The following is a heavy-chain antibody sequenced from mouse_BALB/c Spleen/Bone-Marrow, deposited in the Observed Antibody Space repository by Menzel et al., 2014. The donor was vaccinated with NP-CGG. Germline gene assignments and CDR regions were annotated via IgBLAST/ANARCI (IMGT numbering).Heavy chain of an antibody. CDR3: ARLGYYGYFDY. D-gene: IGHD2-3*01. CDR1: GFDFSRYW. CDR2: INPDSSTI. V-gene: IGHV4-1*02. J-gene: IGHJ2*02. Sequence: VHLVESGGGLVQPGGSLKLSCAASGFDFSRYWMSWVRQAPGKGLEWIGEINPDSSTINYTPSLKDKFIISRGNAKNALYLQMSKVRSEDTALYYCARLGYYGYFDYWGQGTSLTVSS.